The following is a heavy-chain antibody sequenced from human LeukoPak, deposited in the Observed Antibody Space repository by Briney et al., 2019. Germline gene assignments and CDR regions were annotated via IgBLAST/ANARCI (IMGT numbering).Heavy chain of an antibody. J-gene: IGHJ4*01. CDR2: ITDSGVST. Sequence: QTGGSLRLSCAASGFTFRKFAMSWVRQAPGKGLEWVSSITDSGVSTFYADSLSGRFTISRDNSKNTLYLQMKNLRAADTATYYCAKMTDARGRYGSGSHWGQGTLVAVSS. CDR3: AKMTDARGRYGSGSH. V-gene: IGHV3-23*01. CDR1: GFTFRKFA. D-gene: IGHD3-10*01.